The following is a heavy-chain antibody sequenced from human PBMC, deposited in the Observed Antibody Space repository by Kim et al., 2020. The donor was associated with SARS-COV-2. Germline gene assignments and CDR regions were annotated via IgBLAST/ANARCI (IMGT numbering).Heavy chain of an antibody. CDR2: INHSGST. Sequence: SETLSLTCAVYGGSFSGYYWSWIRQPPGKGLEWIGEINHSGSTNYNPSLKSRVTISVDTSKNQFSLKLSSVTAADTAVYYCARGMYRYSSSHLDYWGQGTLVTVSS. D-gene: IGHD6-6*01. CDR1: GGSFSGYY. V-gene: IGHV4-34*01. J-gene: IGHJ4*02. CDR3: ARGMYRYSSSHLDY.